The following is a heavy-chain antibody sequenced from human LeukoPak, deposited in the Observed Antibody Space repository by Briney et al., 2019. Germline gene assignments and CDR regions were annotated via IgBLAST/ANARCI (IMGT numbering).Heavy chain of an antibody. CDR3: ARVRFSKYSNYYYYMDV. J-gene: IGHJ6*03. CDR2: IYYSGST. V-gene: IGHV4-39*01. Sequence: WVRQAPGKGLEWIGSIYYSGSTYYNPSLKSRVTISVDTSKNQFSLKLSSVTAADTAVYYCARVRFSKYSNYYYYMDVWGKGTTVAVSS. D-gene: IGHD4-11*01.